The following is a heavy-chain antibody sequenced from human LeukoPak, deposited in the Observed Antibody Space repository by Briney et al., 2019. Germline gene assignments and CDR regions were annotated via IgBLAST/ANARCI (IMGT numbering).Heavy chain of an antibody. CDR3: ARRLYSSSYWYFDL. V-gene: IGHV4-38-2*01. D-gene: IGHD6-6*01. CDR1: GYSISSGYY. Sequence: SETLSLTCAVSGYSISSGYYWGWIRQPPGKGLEWIGSIYHSGSTYYNPSLKSRVTISVDTSKNQFSLKLSSVTAADTAVYYCARRLYSSSYWYFDLWGRGTLVTVS. J-gene: IGHJ2*01. CDR2: IYHSGST.